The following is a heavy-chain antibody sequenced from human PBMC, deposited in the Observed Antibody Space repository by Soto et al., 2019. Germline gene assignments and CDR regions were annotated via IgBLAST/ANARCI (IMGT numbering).Heavy chain of an antibody. V-gene: IGHV4-34*01. CDR3: ARGGYGDYGY. CDR2: INHSGGT. D-gene: IGHD4-17*01. CDR1: GGSFSGYY. J-gene: IGHJ4*02. Sequence: SETLSLTCAVYGGSFSGYYWSWIRQPPGKGLEWIGEINHSGGTNYNPSLKSRVTISVDTSKNQFSLKLSSVTAADTAVYYCARGGYGDYGYWGQGTLVTVSS.